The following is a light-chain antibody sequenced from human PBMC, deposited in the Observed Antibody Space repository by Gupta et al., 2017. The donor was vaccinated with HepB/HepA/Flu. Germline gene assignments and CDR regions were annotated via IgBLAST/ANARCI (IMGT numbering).Light chain of an antibody. CDR1: QSVSSSY. CDR3: QQYGSSPCS. V-gene: IGKV3-20*01. CDR2: GAS. J-gene: IGKJ2*04. Sequence: IVLTQSPGTLSSSPGERVTLSCRASQSVSSSYLAWYQQKPGQAPRLLIYGASNRATGIPDRFSGSGSGTDFTLTISRLETEDFAVYYCQQYGSSPCSFGQGTKLEIK.